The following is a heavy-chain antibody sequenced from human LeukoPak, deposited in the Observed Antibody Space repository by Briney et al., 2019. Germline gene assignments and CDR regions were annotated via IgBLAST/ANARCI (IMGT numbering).Heavy chain of an antibody. V-gene: IGHV7-4-1*02. CDR3: ARASTMFGVVELHDY. D-gene: IGHD3-3*01. CDR1: GYTFTSYA. Sequence: VASVKVSCKASGYTFTSYAMNWVRQAPGQGLEWMGWINTNTGNPTYAQGFTGRFVSSLDTSVSTAYLQISSLKAEDTAVYYCARASTMFGVVELHDYWGQGTLVTVSS. CDR2: INTNTGNP. J-gene: IGHJ4*02.